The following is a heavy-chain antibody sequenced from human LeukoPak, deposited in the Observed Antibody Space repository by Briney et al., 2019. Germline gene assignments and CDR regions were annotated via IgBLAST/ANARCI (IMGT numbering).Heavy chain of an antibody. J-gene: IGHJ6*02. Sequence: PGGSLRLSCAVSGFTFSNSWMYWVRPAPGKGLVWVSLINPDGSRSIYADSVKGRFSISRDNSKNTLYLQMNSLRAEDTAIYYCANGYSGYDLAYYNGLDVWGQGTTVIVSS. CDR1: GFTFSNSW. CDR3: ANGYSGYDLAYYNGLDV. CDR2: INPDGSRS. V-gene: IGHV3-74*01. D-gene: IGHD5-12*01.